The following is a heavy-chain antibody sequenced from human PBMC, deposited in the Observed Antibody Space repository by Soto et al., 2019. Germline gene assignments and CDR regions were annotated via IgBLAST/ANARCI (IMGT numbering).Heavy chain of an antibody. D-gene: IGHD2-2*01. J-gene: IGHJ4*02. CDR2: INHSGST. Sequence: LSLTCSVYGGSFNDDYWSWIRQPPGKGLQWIGGINHSGSTNYNPSLKSRVTISVDTSKNQFSLKLSSVTAADTAVYYCARGWNNCSSTSCSRGEFDYWGQGTLVTVSS. V-gene: IGHV4-34*01. CDR1: GGSFNDDY. CDR3: ARGWNNCSSTSCSRGEFDY.